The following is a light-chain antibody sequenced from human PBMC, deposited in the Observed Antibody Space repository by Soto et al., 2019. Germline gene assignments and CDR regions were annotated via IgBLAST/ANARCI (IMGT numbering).Light chain of an antibody. CDR1: HSVVDN. CDR2: RAT. V-gene: IGKV3-15*01. J-gene: IGKJ5*01. Sequence: EVLLTQSPAALSLSPGETATISCRASHSVVDNLAWYQQRPGQAPRLLIYRATSRATGVPARFSGSGTGTEFSLTIRFLQSEDFAVYYCQQYDVWPPITFGQGTRLEIK. CDR3: QQYDVWPPIT.